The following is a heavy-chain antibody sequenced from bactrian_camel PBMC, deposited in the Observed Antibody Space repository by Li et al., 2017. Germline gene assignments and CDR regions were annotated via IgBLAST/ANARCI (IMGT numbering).Heavy chain of an antibody. Sequence: VQLVESGGALVQPGGSLRLSCATSGFAFSSYPMSWVRQAPGKGLEWVSAINNAGSSTYYAASVKGRFTISRDNAKNTVYLQLNSLKTEDMAMYYCAKGGYGGSWFDFWGQGTQVTVS. J-gene: IGHJ6*01. D-gene: IGHD6*01. CDR3: AKGGYGGSWFDF. CDR1: GFAFSSYP. V-gene: IGHV3S40*01. CDR2: INNAGSST.